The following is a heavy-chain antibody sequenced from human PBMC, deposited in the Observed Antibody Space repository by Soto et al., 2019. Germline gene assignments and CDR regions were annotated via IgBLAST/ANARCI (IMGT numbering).Heavy chain of an antibody. V-gene: IGHV3-23*01. CDR3: AKGRESSGSYRPFDY. D-gene: IGHD3-22*01. Sequence: GGSLRLSCAASGFTFSSYAMSWVRQAPGKGLEWVSAISAGAVATDYADSVKGRFTISRDNSKNTLYLQMNSLRAEDTAVYYCAKGRESSGSYRPFDYWGQGALVTVSS. CDR1: GFTFSSYA. CDR2: ISAGAVAT. J-gene: IGHJ4*02.